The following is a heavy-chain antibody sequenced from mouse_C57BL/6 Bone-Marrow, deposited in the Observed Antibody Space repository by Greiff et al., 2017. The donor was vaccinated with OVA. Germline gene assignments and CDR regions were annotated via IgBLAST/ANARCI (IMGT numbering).Heavy chain of an antibody. Sequence: EVQLQQSGPELVKPGASVKISCKASGYTFTDYYMNWVKQSHGKSLEWIGDINPNNGGTSYNQKFKGKATLTVDKSSSTAYMERRSLTSEDSAVYYCARVDGYDGGFAYWGQGTLVTVSA. J-gene: IGHJ3*01. CDR1: GYTFTDYY. CDR2: INPNNGGT. V-gene: IGHV1-26*01. D-gene: IGHD2-2*01. CDR3: ARVDGYDGGFAY.